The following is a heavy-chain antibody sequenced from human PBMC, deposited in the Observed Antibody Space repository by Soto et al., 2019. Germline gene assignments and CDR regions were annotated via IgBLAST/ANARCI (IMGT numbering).Heavy chain of an antibody. CDR3: ARSPVGVYCSGGSCYSDY. Sequence: GESLKISCKGSGYSFTSYWIGWVRQMPGKGLEWMGIIYPGDSDTRYSPSFQGQVTISADKSISTAYLQWSSLKASDTAMYYCARSPVGVYCSGGSCYSDYWGQGTLVTVS. V-gene: IGHV5-51*01. D-gene: IGHD2-15*01. CDR1: GYSFTSYW. J-gene: IGHJ4*02. CDR2: IYPGDSDT.